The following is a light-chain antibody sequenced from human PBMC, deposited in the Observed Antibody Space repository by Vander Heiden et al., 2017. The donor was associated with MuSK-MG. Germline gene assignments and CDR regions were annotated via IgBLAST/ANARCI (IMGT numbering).Light chain of an antibody. V-gene: IGKV1-5*03. CDR2: QAS. Sequence: DIQLTQSPSTLSASVGDRVTITCRASQSISNWLAWYQQIPGKAPKLLIFQASSLESGVPSRFSGSESGTEFTLTVSSLQPEDFATYYCQQDNSYPYTFGQGTKLEIK. J-gene: IGKJ2*01. CDR3: QQDNSYPYT. CDR1: QSISNW.